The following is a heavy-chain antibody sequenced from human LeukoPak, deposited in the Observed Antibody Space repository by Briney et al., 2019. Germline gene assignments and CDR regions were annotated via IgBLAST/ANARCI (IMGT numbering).Heavy chain of an antibody. CDR1: GGSISSSSYH. CDR2: KYYSASI. Sequence: SETLSLTCTVSGGSISSSSYHWDWIRQPPGKGLEWIGRKYYSASINYNPSLKSRVTISVDRSKNQLSLRLSSVTAADTAVYYCATDRGDDGSRHKWGQGTLVTVSS. CDR3: ATDRGDDGSRHK. J-gene: IGHJ4*02. D-gene: IGHD5-24*01. V-gene: IGHV4-39*07.